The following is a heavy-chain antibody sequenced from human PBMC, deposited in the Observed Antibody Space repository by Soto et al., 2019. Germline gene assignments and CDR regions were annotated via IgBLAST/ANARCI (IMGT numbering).Heavy chain of an antibody. CDR2: LHSGGDT. Sequence: EVQLVESGGGLVQPGGSLRLSCVASGIPVSSNYMTWVRQAPGKGLEWVSVLHSGGDTYYANSVKGRFTITRHDSTNTLFLQMNSLTAEDTAVYYCARDGPYYYASRMDVW. CDR3: ARDGPYYYASRMDV. V-gene: IGHV3-53*04. D-gene: IGHD3-10*01. J-gene: IGHJ6*01. CDR1: GIPVSSNY.